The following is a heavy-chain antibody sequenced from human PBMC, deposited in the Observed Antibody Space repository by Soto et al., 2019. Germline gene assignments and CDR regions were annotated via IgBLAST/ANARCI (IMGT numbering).Heavy chain of an antibody. J-gene: IGHJ4*02. D-gene: IGHD6-13*01. CDR1: GFTFSSYS. Sequence: GGSLRLSCAASGFTFSSYSMNWVRQAPGKGLEWVSSISSSSSYIYYADSVKGRFTISRDNAKNSLYLQMNSLRAEDTAVYYCARGAGAAAKIRVFDYWGQGTLVTVSS. CDR3: ARGAGAAAKIRVFDY. CDR2: ISSSSSYI. V-gene: IGHV3-21*01.